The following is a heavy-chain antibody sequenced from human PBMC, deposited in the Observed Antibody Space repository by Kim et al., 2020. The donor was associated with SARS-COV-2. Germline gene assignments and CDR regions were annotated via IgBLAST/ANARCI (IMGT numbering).Heavy chain of an antibody. D-gene: IGHD2-15*01. CDR3: ARQSGLVVAYSWFDP. V-gene: IGHV4-4*07. CDR2: IYTSGST. Sequence: SETLSLTCTVSGGSISSYYWSWIRQPAGKGLEWIGRIYTSGSTDYNPSLKSRVTMSVDTSKNQFSLKLSSVTAADTAVYYCARQSGLVVAYSWFDPWGQGTLVTVSS. CDR1: GGSISSYY. J-gene: IGHJ5*02.